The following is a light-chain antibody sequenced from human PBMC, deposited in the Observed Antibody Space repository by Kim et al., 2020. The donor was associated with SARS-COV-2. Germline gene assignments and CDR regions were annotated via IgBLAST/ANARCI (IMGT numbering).Light chain of an antibody. CDR1: QSLTRT. CDR2: DAF. Sequence: EIVMTQSPATLSVSPGETATLSCRASQSLTRTLAWYQQRPGQAPRLLIFDAFTRATGIPARFSGSGSGTEFTLTISSLQSEDFAVYCCQQYKNWPRTFGQGTKVDIK. CDR3: QQYKNWPRT. J-gene: IGKJ1*01. V-gene: IGKV3-15*01.